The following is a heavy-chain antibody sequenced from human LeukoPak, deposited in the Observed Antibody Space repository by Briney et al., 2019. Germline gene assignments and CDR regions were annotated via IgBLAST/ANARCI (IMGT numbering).Heavy chain of an antibody. CDR2: ISYDGSNK. J-gene: IGHJ1*01. D-gene: IGHD3-22*01. CDR3: AKVFGAAYYYDSSGPDTPQEYFQH. Sequence: PGRSLRLSCAASGFTFSSYAMHWVRQAPGKGLEWVAVISYDGSNKYYADSVKGRFTISRDNSKNTLYLQMNSLRAEDTAVYYCAKVFGAAYYYDSSGPDTPQEYFQHWGQGTLVTVSS. CDR1: GFTFSSYA. V-gene: IGHV3-30*04.